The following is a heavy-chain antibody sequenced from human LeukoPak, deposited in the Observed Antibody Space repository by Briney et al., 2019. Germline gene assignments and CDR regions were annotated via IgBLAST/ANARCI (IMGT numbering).Heavy chain of an antibody. J-gene: IGHJ4*02. CDR3: AGYSSGWLRFDY. CDR1: GGSISSYY. D-gene: IGHD6-19*01. Sequence: SETLSLTCTVSGGSISSYYWSWIRQPPGKGLEWIGYIYYSGSTNYNPSLKSRVTISVDTSKNQFSLKLSSVTAADTAVYYCAGYSSGWLRFDYWGQGTLVTVSS. V-gene: IGHV4-59*12. CDR2: IYYSGST.